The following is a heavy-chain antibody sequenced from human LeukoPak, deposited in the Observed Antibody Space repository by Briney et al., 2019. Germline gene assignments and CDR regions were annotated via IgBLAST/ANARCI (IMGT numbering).Heavy chain of an antibody. CDR2: IYYSGST. J-gene: IGHJ4*02. CDR1: GGSISSSSYY. V-gene: IGHV4-39*01. CDR3: ARQPPTVTTGQFDY. D-gene: IGHD4-11*01. Sequence: SETLSLTCTVSGGSISSSSYYWGWIRQPPGKGLEWIGSIYYSGSTYYNPSLKSRVTISVDTSKNQFSLKLSSVTAADTAVYYCARQPPTVTTGQFDYWGQRTLVTVSS.